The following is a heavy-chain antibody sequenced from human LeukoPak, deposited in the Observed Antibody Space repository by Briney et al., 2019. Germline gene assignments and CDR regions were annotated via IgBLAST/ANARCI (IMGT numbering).Heavy chain of an antibody. J-gene: IGHJ4*02. CDR1: GYSFTSYW. CDR3: ARHETEYSSGRYGRGDY. D-gene: IGHD6-19*01. CDR2: IYPGDSDT. Sequence: GESLKISCKGSGYSFTSYWIGWVRQMPGKGLECMGIIYPGDSDTRYSPSFQGQVTISADKSISTAYLQWSSLKASDTAMYYCARHETEYSSGRYGRGDYWGQGTLVTVSS. V-gene: IGHV5-51*01.